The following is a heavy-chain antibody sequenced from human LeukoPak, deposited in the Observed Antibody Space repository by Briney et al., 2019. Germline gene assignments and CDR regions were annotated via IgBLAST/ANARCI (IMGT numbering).Heavy chain of an antibody. CDR2: ISSSSTI. Sequence: GGSLRLSCAASGFTFSSYSMNWVRQAPGKGLEWVSYISSSSTIYYADSVKGRFTISRDNAKNSLYLQMNSLRAEDTAVYYCARQGKDAFDIWGQGTMVTVSS. J-gene: IGHJ3*02. CDR1: GFTFSSYS. CDR3: ARQGKDAFDI. V-gene: IGHV3-48*01.